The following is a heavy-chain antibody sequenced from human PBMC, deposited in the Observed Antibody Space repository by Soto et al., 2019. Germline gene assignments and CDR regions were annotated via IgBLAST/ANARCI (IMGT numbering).Heavy chain of an antibody. V-gene: IGHV2-5*02. D-gene: IGHD2-15*01. CDR2: IYWDDDK. Sequence: QITLKESGPTLVKPTQTLTLTCTFSGFSLSTSGVGVGWMRQPPGKALEWVALIYWDDDKRYSPSLKSRLTTPQDTSKTHLFLTLTNMDPVDTATYYCAHRPSYCSVYSCSSGFDYWGQGTLVTVSS. J-gene: IGHJ4*02. CDR3: AHRPSYCSVYSCSSGFDY. CDR1: GFSLSTSGVG.